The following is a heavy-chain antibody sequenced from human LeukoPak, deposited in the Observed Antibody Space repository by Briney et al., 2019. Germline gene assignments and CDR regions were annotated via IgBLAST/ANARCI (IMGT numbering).Heavy chain of an antibody. D-gene: IGHD1-26*01. Sequence: GGSLRLSCAASGFTFSSYGMHWVRQAPGKGLEWVAVISYDGNYKYYTDSVKGRFTISRDNSENTLHLQMNSLRAEDTAVYYCAKSPYSGTYPMNFDYWGQGALVTVSS. V-gene: IGHV3-30*18. CDR1: GFTFSSYG. J-gene: IGHJ4*02. CDR2: ISYDGNYK. CDR3: AKSPYSGTYPMNFDY.